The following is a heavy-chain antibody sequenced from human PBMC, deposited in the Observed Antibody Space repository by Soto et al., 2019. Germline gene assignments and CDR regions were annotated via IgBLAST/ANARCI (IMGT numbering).Heavy chain of an antibody. D-gene: IGHD2-2*01. CDR3: ARPVQYCSSTSCYVSYFDY. Sequence: RGESLKISCKGSGYSFTNYWIGWVRQMPGKGLEWMGIIYPGDSHAIYSPSFQGQVTMSADKSISTAYLQWSSLKASDTAMYYCARPVQYCSSTSCYVSYFDYWGQGTLVTVSS. CDR1: GYSFTNYW. V-gene: IGHV5-51*01. CDR2: IYPGDSHA. J-gene: IGHJ4*02.